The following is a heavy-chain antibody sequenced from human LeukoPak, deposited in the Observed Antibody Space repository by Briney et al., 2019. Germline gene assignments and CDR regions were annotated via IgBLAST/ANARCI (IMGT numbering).Heavy chain of an antibody. J-gene: IGHJ4*02. V-gene: IGHV4-4*07. D-gene: IGHD1-26*01. Sequence: PSETLSLTCTVSGGSISSYYWSWIRQPAGKGLEWIGRIYTSGSTNYNPSLKSRVTMSVDTSKNQFSLKLSSVTAADTAVYYCARTFFPSGSYYDDYFDYWGQGTLVTVSS. CDR3: ARTFFPSGSYYDDYFDY. CDR2: IYTSGST. CDR1: GGSISSYY.